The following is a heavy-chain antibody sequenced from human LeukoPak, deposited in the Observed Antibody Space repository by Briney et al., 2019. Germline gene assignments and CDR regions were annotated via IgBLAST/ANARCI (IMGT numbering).Heavy chain of an antibody. Sequence: GGSLRLSCAASGFTFRSYNMNGVRQAPGEGREWVSYISSSSSTIYYADSVKGRFTISRDNAKNSLYLQMNSLRAEDTAVYYCASGSYSRPFDYWGQGTLVTVSS. CDR3: ASGSYSRPFDY. CDR1: GFTFRSYN. J-gene: IGHJ4*02. CDR2: ISSSSSTI. V-gene: IGHV3-48*01. D-gene: IGHD1-26*01.